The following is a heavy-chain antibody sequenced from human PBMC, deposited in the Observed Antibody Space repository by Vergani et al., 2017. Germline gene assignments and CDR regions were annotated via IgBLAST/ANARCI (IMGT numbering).Heavy chain of an antibody. J-gene: IGHJ4*02. V-gene: IGHV4-31*03. CDR3: ARGGGWGSGSYALDY. Sequence: QVQLQESGPGLVKPSQTLSLTCTVSGGSISSVGYYWSWIRQHPGKGLEWIGYIYYSGSTYYNPSLKSRVTISVDTSKNQFSLKLSSVTAADTAVYYCARGGGWGSGSYALDYWGQGTLVTVSS. D-gene: IGHD3-10*01. CDR1: GGSISSVGYY. CDR2: IYYSGST.